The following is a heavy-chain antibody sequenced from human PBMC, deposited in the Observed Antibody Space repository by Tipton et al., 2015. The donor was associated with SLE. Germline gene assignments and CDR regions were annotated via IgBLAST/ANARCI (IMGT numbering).Heavy chain of an antibody. CDR1: GFTFGDYA. CDR3: ARDSWRGYIVGAYDAFDI. Sequence: FLRLSCTASGFTFGDYAMSWVRQAPGKGLEWVSAISGSGGSTYYADSVKGRFTISRDNSKNTLYLQMNSLRAEDTAVYYCARDSWRGYIVGAYDAFDIWGQGTMVTVSS. V-gene: IGHV3-23*01. J-gene: IGHJ3*02. CDR2: ISGSGGST. D-gene: IGHD1-26*01.